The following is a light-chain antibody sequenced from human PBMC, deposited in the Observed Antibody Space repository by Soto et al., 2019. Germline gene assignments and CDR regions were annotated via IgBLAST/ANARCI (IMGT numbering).Light chain of an antibody. V-gene: IGKV3-20*01. J-gene: IGKJ1*01. CDR3: QQNYSKLWT. CDR2: GAS. Sequence: ELVLTQSPVHLSLSPGSRSTLSCRAGQSGSDNFLDWYQQKPGQAPKLLIHGASRMDPGIPDRVSGSGSETDFTLTISSLEPEDFAAYSCQQNYSKLWTFGQGTKGDIK. CDR1: QSGSDNF.